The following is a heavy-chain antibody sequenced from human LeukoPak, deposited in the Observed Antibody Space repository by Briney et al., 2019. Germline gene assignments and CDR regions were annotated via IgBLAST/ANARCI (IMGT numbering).Heavy chain of an antibody. Sequence: PSETLSLTCNVSLDSISSFYWSWIRQSAGAGLEWIGRIYTTGKTDYNPSLKSRVTVSVDTSRNQVSLKLRSVTAADTAVYYCARDVGASNFDYWGKGTTVTVSS. CDR2: IYTTGKT. CDR1: LDSISSFY. V-gene: IGHV4-4*07. CDR3: ARDVGASNFDY. D-gene: IGHD1-26*01. J-gene: IGHJ6*04.